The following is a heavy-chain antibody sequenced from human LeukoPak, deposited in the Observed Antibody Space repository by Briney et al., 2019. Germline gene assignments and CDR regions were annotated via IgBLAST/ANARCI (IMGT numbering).Heavy chain of an antibody. Sequence: ASVKVSCKASGGTFSSYATSWVRQAPGQGLEWMGGIIPIFGTANYAQKFQGRVTITADESTSTAYMELSSLRSEDTAVYYCARDLDTAMVETNWGQGTLVTVSS. CDR1: GGTFSSYA. V-gene: IGHV1-69*01. CDR3: ARDLDTAMVETN. J-gene: IGHJ4*02. D-gene: IGHD5-18*01. CDR2: IIPIFGTA.